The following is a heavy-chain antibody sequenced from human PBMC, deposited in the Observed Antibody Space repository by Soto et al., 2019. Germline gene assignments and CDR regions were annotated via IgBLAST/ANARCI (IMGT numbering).Heavy chain of an antibody. CDR3: ASTTSYSSSWYAFDI. D-gene: IGHD6-13*01. V-gene: IGHV1-69*13. CDR2: IIPIFGTA. Sequence: ASVKVSCKASGGTFSSYAISWVRQAPGQGLEWMGGIIPIFGTANYAQKFQGRVTITADESTSTAYMELSSLRSEDTAVYYCASTTSYSSSWYAFDIWGQGTMVTVSS. J-gene: IGHJ3*02. CDR1: GGTFSSYA.